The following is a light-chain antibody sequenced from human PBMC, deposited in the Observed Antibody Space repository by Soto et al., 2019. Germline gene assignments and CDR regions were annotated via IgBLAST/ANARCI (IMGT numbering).Light chain of an antibody. V-gene: IGLV2-8*01. CDR1: SSDVGGYNY. CDR2: EVN. J-gene: IGLJ1*01. CDR3: SSYAGSNNYV. Sequence: QSALSQPPSASGSPGQSVTISCTGTSSDVGGYNYVSWYQQHPGKAPKLIIYEVNKRPSGVPDRFSGSRSGNTASLTVSVLQAEDEADYFCSSYAGSNNYVFGTGTKLTVL.